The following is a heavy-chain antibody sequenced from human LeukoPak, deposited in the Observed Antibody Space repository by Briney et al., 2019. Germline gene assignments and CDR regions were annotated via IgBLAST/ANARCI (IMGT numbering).Heavy chain of an antibody. Sequence: SETLSLTCAVYGGSFSGYYWSWIRQPPGKGLEWIGEINHSGSTNYNPSLKSRVTISVDTSKNQFSLKLSSVTAADTAVYYCARHLSGSYSRYYYYMDVWDKGTTVTVSS. J-gene: IGHJ6*03. CDR1: GGSFSGYY. V-gene: IGHV4-34*01. D-gene: IGHD1-26*01. CDR2: INHSGST. CDR3: ARHLSGSYSRYYYYMDV.